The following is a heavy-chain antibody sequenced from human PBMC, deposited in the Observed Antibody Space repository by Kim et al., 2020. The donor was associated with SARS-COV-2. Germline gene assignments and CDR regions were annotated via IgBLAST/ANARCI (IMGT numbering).Heavy chain of an antibody. CDR2: T. J-gene: IGHJ4*02. V-gene: IGHV3-23*03. D-gene: IGHD3-16*01. Sequence: TSYIYSVEGRFTVSRDTTKHTLSLQMNSLGAEDTAVYYCAKHYVNYFDYWGQGTLVTVSS. CDR3: AKHYVNYFDY.